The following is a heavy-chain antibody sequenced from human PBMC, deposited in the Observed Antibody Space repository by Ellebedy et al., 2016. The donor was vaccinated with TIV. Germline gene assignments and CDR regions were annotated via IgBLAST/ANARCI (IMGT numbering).Heavy chain of an antibody. D-gene: IGHD6-13*01. CDR2: INPNSGGT. CDR1: GYTFTGYY. Sequence: AASVKVSCKASGYTFTGYYMHWVRQAPGQGLEWMGWINPNSGGTNYAQKFQGRVTMTRDTSISTAYMELSRLRSDDTAVYYCARGMSSSWSYYFDYWGQGTLVTVSS. CDR3: ARGMSSSWSYYFDY. V-gene: IGHV1-2*02. J-gene: IGHJ4*02.